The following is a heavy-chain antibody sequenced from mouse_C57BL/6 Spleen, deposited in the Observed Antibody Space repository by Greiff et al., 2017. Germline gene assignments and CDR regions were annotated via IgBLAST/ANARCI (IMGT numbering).Heavy chain of an antibody. J-gene: IGHJ1*03. CDR1: GFSLSTSGMG. V-gene: IGHV8-12*01. D-gene: IGHD1-1*01. CDR2: IYWDDDK. Sequence: QVTLKESGPGILQSSQTLSLTCSFSGFSLSTSGMGVSWIRQPSGKGLEWLAHIYWDDDKRYNPSLKSRLTISKDTSRNQVFLKITSVDTADTATYYCARSRDYYGSSYGYWYFDVWGTGTTVTVSS. CDR3: ARSRDYYGSSYGYWYFDV.